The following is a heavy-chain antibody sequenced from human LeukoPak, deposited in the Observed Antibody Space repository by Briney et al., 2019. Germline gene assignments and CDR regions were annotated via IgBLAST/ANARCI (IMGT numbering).Heavy chain of an antibody. D-gene: IGHD3-22*01. CDR3: ARRDTSSGYYVFIY. CDR2: IYYSGIT. Sequence: PSETLSLTCTVSGGSISSGSYYWGWIRQPPGKGLQWIGSIYYSGITNYNPSLKSRVPISVDTSKNQLSLKLSSVTAADTAVYYCARRDTSSGYYVFIYWGQGTLVTVSS. CDR1: GGSISSGSYY. V-gene: IGHV4-39*01. J-gene: IGHJ4*02.